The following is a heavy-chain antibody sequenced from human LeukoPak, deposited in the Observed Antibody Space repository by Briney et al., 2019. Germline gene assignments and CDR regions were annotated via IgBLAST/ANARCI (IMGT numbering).Heavy chain of an antibody. V-gene: IGHV4-4*07. J-gene: IGHJ2*01. D-gene: IGHD3-9*01. Sequence: SETLSLTCSVSGGSITGYYWSWIRQPAGKGLEWIGRIYPNGGTNYNPSLKSRATMSVDTSKNQVSLKLNSVTAADTSVYYCARRPVLRYIDWYFDLWGRGTLVTVSS. CDR1: GGSITGYY. CDR2: IYPNGGT. CDR3: ARRPVLRYIDWYFDL.